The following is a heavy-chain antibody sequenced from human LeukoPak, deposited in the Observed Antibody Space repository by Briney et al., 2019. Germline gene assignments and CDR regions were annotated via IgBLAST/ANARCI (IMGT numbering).Heavy chain of an antibody. J-gene: IGHJ6*02. CDR2: ISSSGSTI. Sequence: GGSLRLSCTASGVTLSDYYMSWIRQAPGKGLEWVSYISSSGSTIYYADSVKGRFTISRDNAKNSLYLQMNSLRAEDTAVYYCARGSGITMIVLYGMDVWGQGTTVTVSS. D-gene: IGHD3-22*01. CDR3: ARGSGITMIVLYGMDV. V-gene: IGHV3-11*01. CDR1: GVTLSDYY.